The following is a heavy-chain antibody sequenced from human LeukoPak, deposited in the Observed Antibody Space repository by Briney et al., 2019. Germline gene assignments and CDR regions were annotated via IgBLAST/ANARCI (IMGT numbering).Heavy chain of an antibody. CDR1: GLTFSSYS. CDR2: ISASGSNT. V-gene: IGHV3-23*01. J-gene: IGHJ3*02. Sequence: GGSLRLSCAASGLTFSSYSMSWVRQAPGKGLYWVSGISASGSNTYYADSVKGRFTISRDNSKNTLYLQMNSLRAEDTAVYYCATNDASDIWGQGTMVTVSS. CDR3: ATNDASDI.